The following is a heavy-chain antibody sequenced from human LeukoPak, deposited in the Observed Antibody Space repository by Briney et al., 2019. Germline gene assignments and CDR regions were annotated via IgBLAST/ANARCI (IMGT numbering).Heavy chain of an antibody. D-gene: IGHD2-2*01. CDR3: ASSSTTPGNWFDP. V-gene: IGHV1-69*04. CDR2: IIPILGIA. J-gene: IGHJ5*02. Sequence: ASVNVSCKASGGTFSSYAISWVRQAPGQGLEWMGRIIPILGIANYAQKFQGRVTITADKSTSTAYMELSSLRSEDTAVYYCASSSTTPGNWFDPWGQGTLVTVSA. CDR1: GGTFSSYA.